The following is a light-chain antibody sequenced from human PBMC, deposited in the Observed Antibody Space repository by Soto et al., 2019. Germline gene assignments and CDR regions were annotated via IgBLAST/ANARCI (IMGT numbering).Light chain of an antibody. V-gene: IGKV3-20*01. CDR2: GAS. J-gene: IGKJ1*01. Sequence: EIVLTQFPGTLSLSPGERATLSCRASQSVGSNYLAWYQQRPGQPPNLLIFGASHRAPDIPDRFSGSGSGTDFTLTISRLEPEDFAVYYCQQYGSSPWTFGQGTKV. CDR3: QQYGSSPWT. CDR1: QSVGSNY.